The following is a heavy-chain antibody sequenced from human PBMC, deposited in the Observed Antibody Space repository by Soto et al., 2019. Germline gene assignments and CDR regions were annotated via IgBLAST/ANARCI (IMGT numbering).Heavy chain of an antibody. CDR2: IYYGGST. CDR3: ARVRREYDNSGPVDY. V-gene: IGHV4-30-2*01. CDR1: GGSISSGAYS. D-gene: IGHD3-22*01. Sequence: SETLSLTCAVSGGSISSGAYSWNWIRQPPGKGLEWIGYIYYGGSTYYNPSLQSRVTMSVDRSRNQFSLKLNSVTAADTAVYYCARVRREYDNSGPVDYWGQGTLVTVSS. J-gene: IGHJ4*02.